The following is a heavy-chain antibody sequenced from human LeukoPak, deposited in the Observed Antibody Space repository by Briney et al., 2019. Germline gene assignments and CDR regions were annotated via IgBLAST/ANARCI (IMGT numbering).Heavy chain of an antibody. V-gene: IGHV3-64D*06. J-gene: IGHJ4*02. CDR1: GFTFSSYA. CDR3: VPKGTEGY. CDR2: ISPDGSNT. Sequence: GGSLRLSCSASGFTFSSYAMHWVRQAPGKGLEYVSAISPDGSNTYHADSVKGRFSISRDNSKNTLYLQMSSLRPEDTAVYYCVPKGTEGYWGQGTLVTVSS.